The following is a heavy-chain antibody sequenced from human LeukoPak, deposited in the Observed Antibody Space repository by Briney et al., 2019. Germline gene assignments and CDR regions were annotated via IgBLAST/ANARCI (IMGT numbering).Heavy chain of an antibody. CDR1: GFAFSSYA. V-gene: IGHV3-23*01. Sequence: GVSLRLSCAASGFAFSSYAMSWVRQAPGKGLEWVSGLSGSGGSTYYTDSVKGRFTISRDNSKNTLYLQMNSLRAEDTAVYYCARVSTRYYYGMDVWGQGTTVTVSS. J-gene: IGHJ6*02. CDR3: ARVSTRYYYGMDV. CDR2: LSGSGGST.